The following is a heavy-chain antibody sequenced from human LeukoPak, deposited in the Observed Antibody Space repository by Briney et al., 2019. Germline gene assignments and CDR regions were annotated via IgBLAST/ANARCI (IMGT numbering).Heavy chain of an antibody. Sequence: ASVKVSCKASGYTFTSYGISWVRQAPGQRLAWMGWISAYNGNTNYAQKLQGRVTMTTDTSTSTAYMELRSLRSDDTAVYYCARDGTVVVVAATLDAFDIWGQGTMVTVSS. D-gene: IGHD2-15*01. J-gene: IGHJ3*02. CDR1: GYTFTSYG. CDR3: ARDGTVVVVAATLDAFDI. V-gene: IGHV1-18*01. CDR2: ISAYNGNT.